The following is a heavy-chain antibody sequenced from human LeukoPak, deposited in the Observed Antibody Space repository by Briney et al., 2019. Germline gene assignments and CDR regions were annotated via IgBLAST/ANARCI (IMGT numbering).Heavy chain of an antibody. CDR3: LILIAAGSDF. V-gene: IGHV4-39*07. CDR1: GASISSSSYY. J-gene: IGHJ4*02. D-gene: IGHD6-13*01. Sequence: SETLSLTCTVSGASISSSSYYWGWIRQPPGKGLEWIGSIYYGGSTYYNPSLKSRVTISIDTSKNQFSLHLTSVTAADTAVCASLILIAAGSDFWGQGNLVTVSS. CDR2: IYYGGST.